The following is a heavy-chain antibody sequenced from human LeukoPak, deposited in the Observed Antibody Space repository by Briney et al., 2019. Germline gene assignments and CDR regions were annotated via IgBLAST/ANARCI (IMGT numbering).Heavy chain of an antibody. V-gene: IGHV3-74*01. CDR1: GFTFSSHW. J-gene: IGHJ6*04. Sequence: GGSLRLSCAASGFTFSSHWMHWVRQAPGKGLVWVSRINSDGSSTSYADSVKGRFTISRDNAKNTLYLQMNSLRAEDTAVYYCARTNYYYYYGMDVWGKGTTVTVSS. CDR3: ARTNYYYYYGMDV. CDR2: INSDGSST.